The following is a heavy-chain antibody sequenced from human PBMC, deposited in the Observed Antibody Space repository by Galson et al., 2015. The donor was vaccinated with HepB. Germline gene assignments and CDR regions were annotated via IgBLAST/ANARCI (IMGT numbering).Heavy chain of an antibody. J-gene: IGHJ4*02. CDR1: EFSLSTSGMC. CDR2: IYSGGGT. Sequence: LVKPTQTLTLTCTFSEFSLSTSGMCVSWIRQPPGKGLEWIGSIYSGGGTHYNPSLKSRVTIYVDTSKNQFSLTLSSVTAADTAVYYCARYMAGTMFDFWGQGTLVTVSS. D-gene: IGHD4/OR15-4a*01. V-gene: IGHV4-39*01. CDR3: ARYMAGTMFDF.